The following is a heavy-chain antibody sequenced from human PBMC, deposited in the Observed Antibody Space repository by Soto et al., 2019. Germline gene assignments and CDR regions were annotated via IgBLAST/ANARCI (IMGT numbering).Heavy chain of an antibody. J-gene: IGHJ5*02. CDR2: IYYTGST. V-gene: IGHV4-59*01. CDR1: GGSISSYS. Sequence: PSETLSLTCTVSGGSISSYSWSWIRQPPGKGLEWIGYIYYTGSTNYNPSLKSRVTISVDTSKNQFSLNLSSVTAADTAVYYCARSQGQLAGWFDPWGQGTLVTVSS. D-gene: IGHD6-13*01. CDR3: ARSQGQLAGWFDP.